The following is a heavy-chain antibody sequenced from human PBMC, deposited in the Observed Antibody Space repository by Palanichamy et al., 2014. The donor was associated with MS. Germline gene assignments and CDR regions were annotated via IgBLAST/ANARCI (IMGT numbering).Heavy chain of an antibody. D-gene: IGHD4-17*01. CDR2: ISYDGSNK. V-gene: IGHV3-30-3*01. CDR1: GFTFSSYA. J-gene: IGHJ3*02. Sequence: QLVEVWGRAWSSLGRSLRLSCAASGFTFSSYAMHWVRQAPGKGLEWVAVISYDGSNKYYADSVKGRFTISRDNSKNTLYLQMNSLRAEDTAMYYCARLTTVTMAHAFDIWGQGTMVTVSS. CDR3: ARLTTVTMAHAFDI.